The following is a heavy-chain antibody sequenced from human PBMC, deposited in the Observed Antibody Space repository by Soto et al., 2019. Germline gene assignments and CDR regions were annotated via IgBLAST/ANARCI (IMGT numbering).Heavy chain of an antibody. CDR2: IYYTGST. CDR1: GGSISINNYY. CDR3: ARHGVNGNHDC. Sequence: QLQLQESGPGLVKPSETLSLTCTVSGGSISINNYYWGWIRQPPGKGPEWIGSIYYTGSTYYISSIKSRITISLDTSTNQYSMRLSSVTAEDTAVYYCARHGVNGNHDCWGQGTLITVSS. D-gene: IGHD2-8*01. J-gene: IGHJ4*02. V-gene: IGHV4-39*01.